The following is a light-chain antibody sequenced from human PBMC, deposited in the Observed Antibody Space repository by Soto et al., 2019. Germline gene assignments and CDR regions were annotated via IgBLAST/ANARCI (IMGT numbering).Light chain of an antibody. Sequence: DIQMTQSPSTLSASVGDRVTFTCRASQNINNWLAWYQQKPGQAPKLLVYKAPSLESGVPSSFSGTGSGTKFTLTFSCLQSDDFATDFCQQYSSSPITFGQGTRLEIK. CDR3: QQYSSSPIT. CDR2: KAP. CDR1: QNINNW. V-gene: IGKV1-5*03. J-gene: IGKJ5*01.